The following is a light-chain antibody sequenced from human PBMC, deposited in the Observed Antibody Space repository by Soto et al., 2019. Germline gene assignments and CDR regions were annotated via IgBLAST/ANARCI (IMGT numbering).Light chain of an antibody. CDR2: DVT. CDR1: SSDVGGYNY. Sequence: VLTQPASVSGSPGQSITISCTGTSSDVGGYNYVSWYQQHPVKAPKLMIYDVTNRPSGVSDRFSGSKSGNTASLTISGLQAEDEADYYCSSYTSSSTPYVFGTGPKVTVL. CDR3: SSYTSSSTPYV. V-gene: IGLV2-14*01. J-gene: IGLJ1*01.